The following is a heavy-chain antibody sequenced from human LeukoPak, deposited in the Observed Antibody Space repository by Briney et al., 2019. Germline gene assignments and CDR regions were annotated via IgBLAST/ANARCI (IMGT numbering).Heavy chain of an antibody. CDR3: FREEKPAYDMDV. Sequence: GGSLRLSCAASGFTFTSHAMNWVRQAPGKGLEWLSYISSGSSAIYYADSVKRRFTISRDNAKTSLYPQMNSLRADDTAVYYFFREEKPAYDMDVWGQGTTVTVSS. J-gene: IGHJ6*02. CDR1: GFTFTSHA. CDR2: ISSGSSAI. V-gene: IGHV3-48*01.